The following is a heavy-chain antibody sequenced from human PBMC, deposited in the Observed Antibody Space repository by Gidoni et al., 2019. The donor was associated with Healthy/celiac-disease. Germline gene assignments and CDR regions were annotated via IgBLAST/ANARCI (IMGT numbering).Heavy chain of an antibody. D-gene: IGHD3-3*01. CDR1: GYTFTSYG. Sequence: QVQLVQSGAEVKKPGASVKVSCKASGYTFTSYGISWVRQAPGQGLEWMGWISAYNCNTNYAQKLQGRVTMTTDTSTSTAYMELRSLRSDDTAVYYCARAATYYDFWSVGYYGGYGMDVWGKGTTVTVSS. CDR2: ISAYNCNT. CDR3: ARAATYYDFWSVGYYGGYGMDV. J-gene: IGHJ6*04. V-gene: IGHV1-18*01.